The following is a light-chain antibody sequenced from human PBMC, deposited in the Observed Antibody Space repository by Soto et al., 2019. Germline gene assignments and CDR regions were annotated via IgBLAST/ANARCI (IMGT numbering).Light chain of an antibody. Sequence: DIVMTQSPATLSVAPGERVTFSCRASQGVSRKLAGYQHKPGQAPSLLIYGAFNRATGIPARFSGSGSGTDFTLTITSLEPEDFAVYYCQQRNIWPPLTFGQETRLEIK. V-gene: IGKV3-11*01. CDR3: QQRNIWPPLT. CDR1: QGVSRK. CDR2: GAF. J-gene: IGKJ5*01.